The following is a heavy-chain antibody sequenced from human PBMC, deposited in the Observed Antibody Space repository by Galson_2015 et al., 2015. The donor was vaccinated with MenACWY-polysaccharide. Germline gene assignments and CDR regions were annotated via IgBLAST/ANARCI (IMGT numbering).Heavy chain of an antibody. D-gene: IGHD3-22*01. V-gene: IGHV4-31*03. CDR3: ARASTYDSSRRGSDY. Sequence: LSLTCTVSGGSIRSGVYYWRWLRPHPGKGLEWIGYIYYSGSTYYNPSLKSRVTISVDTSKNQFSLKLTSVPAADTAVYYCARASTYDSSRRGSDYWGQGTLVTVSS. J-gene: IGHJ4*02. CDR1: GGSIRSGVYY. CDR2: IYYSGST.